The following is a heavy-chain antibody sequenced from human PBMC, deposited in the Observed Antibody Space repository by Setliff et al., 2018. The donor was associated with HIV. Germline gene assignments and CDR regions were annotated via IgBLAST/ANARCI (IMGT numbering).Heavy chain of an antibody. D-gene: IGHD3-22*01. Sequence: SETLSLTCAVSGGSISSSNWWSWVRQPPGKGLEWIGKIYHSRGTNYNPSLKSRVTISVDKYKNQFSLKLSSVTAADTAVYYCASPRGGSGSHRCAFDIWGQGTMVTVSS. J-gene: IGHJ3*02. CDR3: ASPRGGSGSHRCAFDI. CDR1: GGSISSSNW. V-gene: IGHV4-4*02. CDR2: IYHSRGT.